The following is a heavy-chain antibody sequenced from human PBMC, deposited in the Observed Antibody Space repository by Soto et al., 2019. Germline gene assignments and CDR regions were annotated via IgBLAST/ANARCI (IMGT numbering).Heavy chain of an antibody. J-gene: IGHJ4*02. D-gene: IGHD1-26*01. Sequence: EVQLVESGGGLVKPGGSLRLSCAASGFTFSNAWMSWVHQAPGKGLEWVGRIKSKTDGGTTDYAAPVKGRFTISRDDSKNTLYLQMNSLKTEDTAVYYCTTVTFKWELRDYWGQGTLVTVSS. CDR3: TTVTFKWELRDY. CDR2: IKSKTDGGTT. CDR1: GFTFSNAW. V-gene: IGHV3-15*01.